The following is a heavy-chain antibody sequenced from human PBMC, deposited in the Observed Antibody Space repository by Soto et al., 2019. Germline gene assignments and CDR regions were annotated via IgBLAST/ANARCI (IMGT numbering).Heavy chain of an antibody. J-gene: IGHJ5*01. CDR2: IISNDDK. Sequence: GPTLVNPTATLTLTCTVSGFSLTDTRMGVSWIRQAPGKALEWLAHIISNDDKSYSTSLKTRLTISKDTSKSQVVLRITNMEPVVTGRYYCARARFYSDSDCYYFWFDYWRPRPLVTASS. CDR1: GFSLTDTRMG. D-gene: IGHD2-21*01. CDR3: ARARFYSDSDCYYFWFDY. V-gene: IGHV2-26*01.